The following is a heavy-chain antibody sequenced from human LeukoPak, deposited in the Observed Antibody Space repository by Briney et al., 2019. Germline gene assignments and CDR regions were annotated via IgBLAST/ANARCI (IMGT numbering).Heavy chain of an antibody. V-gene: IGHV3-23*01. Sequence: GGSLRLSCAASGFTFSSYAMSWVRQAPGKGLEWVSTISDSDGSTYYADSVKGRFIISRDIAKNTLYLQMNSLRAEDTGVYYCAKDHYWSIDYWGRGTLVTVSS. J-gene: IGHJ4*02. D-gene: IGHD3-3*01. CDR3: AKDHYWSIDY. CDR1: GFTFSSYA. CDR2: ISDSDGST.